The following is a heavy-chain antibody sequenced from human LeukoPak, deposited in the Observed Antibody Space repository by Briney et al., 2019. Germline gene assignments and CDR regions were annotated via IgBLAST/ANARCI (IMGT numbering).Heavy chain of an antibody. CDR3: AKEVLTGYYSHYYGMDV. CDR1: GGSISSYY. J-gene: IGHJ6*02. CDR2: ISDIGSI. Sequence: SETLSLTCTVSGGSISSYYWSWIRQPPGKGLEWIAYISDIGSINYNPSLKSRVTISLDTSKNQFSLKLSSVTAADTAVYYCAKEVLTGYYSHYYGMDVWGQGTTVTVSS. D-gene: IGHD3-9*01. V-gene: IGHV4-59*12.